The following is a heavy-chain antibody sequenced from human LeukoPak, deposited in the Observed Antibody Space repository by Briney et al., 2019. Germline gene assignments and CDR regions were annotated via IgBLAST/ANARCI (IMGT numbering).Heavy chain of an antibody. D-gene: IGHD6-19*01. CDR3: AKDFPPMEQWLVFDY. CDR1: GFTFSSYA. V-gene: IGHV3-23*01. CDR2: ISGGGGST. J-gene: IGHJ4*02. Sequence: GGSLRLSCAASGFTFSSYAMSWVRQAPGKGLEWVSAISGGGGSTYYADSVKGRFTISRDNSKNTLYLQMNSLRAEDTAVYYCAKDFPPMEQWLVFDYWGQGTLVTVSS.